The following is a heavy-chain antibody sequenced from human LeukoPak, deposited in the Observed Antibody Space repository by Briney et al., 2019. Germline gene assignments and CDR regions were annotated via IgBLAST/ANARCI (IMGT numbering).Heavy chain of an antibody. V-gene: IGHV3-30*02. D-gene: IGHD2-2*01. CDR2: IRYDGSNK. CDR1: GFTFSSYS. Sequence: PGGSLRLSCAASGFTFSSYSMNWVRQAPGKGLEWVAFIRYDGSNKYYADSVKGRFTISRDNSKNALYLQMNSLRAEDTAVYYCAKKSIVVVPAASLPFGYWGQGTLVTVSS. J-gene: IGHJ4*02. CDR3: AKKSIVVVPAASLPFGY.